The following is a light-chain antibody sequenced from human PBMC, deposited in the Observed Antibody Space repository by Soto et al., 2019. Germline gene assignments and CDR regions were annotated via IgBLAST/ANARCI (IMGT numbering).Light chain of an antibody. Sequence: EIVLTQSPGTLSLSPGERATLSCRASQTISSSFLAWYQQKPGQAPSLLIYRASRRAPGIPDRFSGSGSWTDFTLTIGRLKPEDFAVYYCHQFGSSPLDTFGPGTKVEIK. CDR1: QTISSSF. V-gene: IGKV3-20*01. CDR2: RAS. CDR3: HQFGSSPLDT. J-gene: IGKJ3*01.